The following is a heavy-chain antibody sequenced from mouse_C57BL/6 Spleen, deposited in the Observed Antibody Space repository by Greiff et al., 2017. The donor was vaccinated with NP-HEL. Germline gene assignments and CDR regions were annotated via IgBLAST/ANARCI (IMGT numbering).Heavy chain of an antibody. Sequence: QVQLQQPGTELVKPGASVKLSCKASGSTFTSSWMHWVKQRPGQGLEWIGNINPGNGGTNYNEKFKSKATLTVDKSSSTAYMQLSSLTSEDSAVYYCARSEGYGSTDYWGQGTTLTVSS. V-gene: IGHV1-53*01. CDR3: ARSEGYGSTDY. CDR1: GSTFTSSW. D-gene: IGHD1-1*01. J-gene: IGHJ2*01. CDR2: INPGNGGT.